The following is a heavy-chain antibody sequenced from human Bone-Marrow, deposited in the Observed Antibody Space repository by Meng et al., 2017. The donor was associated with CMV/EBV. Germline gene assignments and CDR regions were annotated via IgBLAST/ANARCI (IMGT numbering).Heavy chain of an antibody. CDR2: ISYDGSNK. Sequence: GESLKISCAASGLTFSSYAMYWVRQAPGKGPEWVAVISYDGSNKYYADSVKGRFTISRDNSKNTLFLQMNSLRAEDTAVYYCARAMGPVIVPAAIDYWGQGTLVTVSS. D-gene: IGHD2-2*01. J-gene: IGHJ4*02. CDR1: GLTFSSYA. CDR3: ARAMGPVIVPAAIDY. V-gene: IGHV3-30-3*01.